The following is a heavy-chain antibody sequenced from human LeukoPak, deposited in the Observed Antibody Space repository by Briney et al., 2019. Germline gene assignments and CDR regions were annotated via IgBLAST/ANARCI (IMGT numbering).Heavy chain of an antibody. Sequence: ASVKVSCKASGYTFTSLGINWVRQAPGQGLEWMGWISGYNVNTHYAQKVQGRVTMTTDTSTSTAYMELRSLRSDDTAVYYCARGGRDSDYDLALDHWGQGTLVTVSS. V-gene: IGHV1-18*01. CDR1: GYTFTSLG. J-gene: IGHJ4*02. D-gene: IGHD5-12*01. CDR3: ARGGRDSDYDLALDH. CDR2: ISGYNVNT.